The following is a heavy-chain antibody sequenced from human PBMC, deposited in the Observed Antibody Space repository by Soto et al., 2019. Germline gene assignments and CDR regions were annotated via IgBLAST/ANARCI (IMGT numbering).Heavy chain of an antibody. CDR1: GGSISSYY. Sequence: SEILSLTCTVSGGSISSYYWSWIRQPPGKGLEWIGYIYYSGSTNYNPSLKSRVTISVDTSKNQFSLKLSSVTAADTAVYYCAGAPIKAAAPGPFRRTLMLGPRYIWGQGTMVTVSS. CDR3: AGAPIKAAAPGPFRRTLMLGPRYI. V-gene: IGHV4-59*01. CDR2: IYYSGST. J-gene: IGHJ3*02. D-gene: IGHD6-13*01.